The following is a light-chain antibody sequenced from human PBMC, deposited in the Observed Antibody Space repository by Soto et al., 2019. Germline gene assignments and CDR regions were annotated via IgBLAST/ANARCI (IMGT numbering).Light chain of an antibody. CDR3: QQYSSSPSIP. J-gene: IGKJ5*01. Sequence: ESVLTQCPDTLSFSPVEIATLSCRASKSFSRSYLAWYQQKPGQAPRLLIYGASTRATGIPDRLSGSGSGTDLTLTIGRLEPEDFAVYYCQQYSSSPSIPFGQGTRLEI. CDR2: GAS. CDR1: KSFSRSY. V-gene: IGKV3-20*01.